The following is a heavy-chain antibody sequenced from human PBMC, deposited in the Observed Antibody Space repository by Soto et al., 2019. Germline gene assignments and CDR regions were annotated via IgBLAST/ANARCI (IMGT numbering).Heavy chain of an antibody. Sequence: PSETLSLTCAVSGGSISSGGYSWSWIRQPPGKGLEWIGYIYHSGSTYYNPSLKSRVTISVDRSKNQFSLKLSSVTAADTAMYYCARGPPFGYWGQGTLVTVSS. V-gene: IGHV4-30-2*01. CDR1: GGSISSGGYS. J-gene: IGHJ4*02. CDR2: IYHSGST. D-gene: IGHD3-10*01. CDR3: ARGPPFGY.